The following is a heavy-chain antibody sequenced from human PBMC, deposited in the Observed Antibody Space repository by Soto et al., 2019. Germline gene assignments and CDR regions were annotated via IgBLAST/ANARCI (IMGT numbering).Heavy chain of an antibody. Sequence: GSLRLSCAASGFIFGAHAMSWVRQAPGKGLEWVSAINWIGGSTNYADSMKDRFTISRDNAKNSLYLQMSSLRAEDTALYYCARHGGTPDLYFDYWGQGT. V-gene: IGHV3-20*04. CDR3: ARHGGTPDLYFDY. D-gene: IGHD3-16*01. CDR1: GFIFGAHA. CDR2: INWIGGST. J-gene: IGHJ4*02.